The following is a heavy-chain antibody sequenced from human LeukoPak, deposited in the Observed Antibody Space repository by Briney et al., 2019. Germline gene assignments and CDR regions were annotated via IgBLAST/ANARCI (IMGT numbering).Heavy chain of an antibody. CDR1: GGSFSGYY. J-gene: IGHJ4*02. CDR2: INHSGGT. Sequence: PSETLSLTCAVYGGSFSGYYWSWIRQPPGKGLEWIGEINHSGGTNYNPSLKSRVTISVGTSKNQFSLKLSSVTAADTAVYFCARDTTPYSSGWYDYWGQGTLVTVSS. CDR3: ARDTTPYSSGWYDY. D-gene: IGHD6-19*01. V-gene: IGHV4-34*01.